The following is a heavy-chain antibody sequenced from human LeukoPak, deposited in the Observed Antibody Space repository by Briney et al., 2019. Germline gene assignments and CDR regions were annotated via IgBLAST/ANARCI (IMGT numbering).Heavy chain of an antibody. V-gene: IGHV3-11*01. J-gene: IGHJ4*02. CDR3: ARVGVPATALRDY. D-gene: IGHD2-2*01. Sequence: PGGSLRLSCAASGFAFSDYYMSWIRQAPGKGLEWVSYISSSGSTIYYADSVKGRFTISRDNAKNSLYLQMNSLRAEDTAVYYCARVGVPATALRDYWGQGTLVTVSS. CDR1: GFAFSDYY. CDR2: ISSSGSTI.